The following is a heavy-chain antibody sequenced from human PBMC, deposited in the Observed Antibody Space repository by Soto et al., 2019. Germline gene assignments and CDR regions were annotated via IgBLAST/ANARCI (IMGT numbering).Heavy chain of an antibody. D-gene: IGHD3-22*01. CDR1: GGSVSSGSYY. V-gene: IGHV4-61*01. J-gene: IGHJ3*02. Sequence: QVQLQESGPGLVKPSETLSLTCTVSGGSVSSGSYYWSWIRQPPGKGLEWIGYIYYSGSTNYNPSLKSRVTISVDTAKNQCSLKRSSVTAADTAVYYCARDRTYYYDSSGDDAFDIWGQGTMVTVSS. CDR2: IYYSGST. CDR3: ARDRTYYYDSSGDDAFDI.